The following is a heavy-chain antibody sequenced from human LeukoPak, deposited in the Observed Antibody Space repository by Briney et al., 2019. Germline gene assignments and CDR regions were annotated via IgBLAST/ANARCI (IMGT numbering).Heavy chain of an antibody. CDR2: IIPILGIA. J-gene: IGHJ4*02. D-gene: IGHD5-18*01. Sequence: ASVTASCTASGGTFSSYAISWVRQAPGQGLEWMGRIIPILGIANYAQKFQGRVTITADKSTSTAYMELSSLRSEDTAVYYCARTYGYSYANHFDYWGQGTLVTVSS. CDR1: GGTFSSYA. CDR3: ARTYGYSYANHFDY. V-gene: IGHV1-69*04.